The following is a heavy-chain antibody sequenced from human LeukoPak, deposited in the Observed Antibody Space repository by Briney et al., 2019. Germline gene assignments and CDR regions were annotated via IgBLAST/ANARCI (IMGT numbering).Heavy chain of an antibody. Sequence: SQTLSLTCAISGDSVSSSTAAWNWIRQSPSRGLEWLGRTYYRSKWYNDYAVSVKGRISINPDTSKNQFSLQLNSATPEDTAVYYCARDRSWLFDYWGQGTLVTVSS. V-gene: IGHV6-1*01. J-gene: IGHJ4*02. CDR1: GDSVSSSTAA. CDR3: ARDRSWLFDY. CDR2: TYYRSKWYN. D-gene: IGHD6-13*01.